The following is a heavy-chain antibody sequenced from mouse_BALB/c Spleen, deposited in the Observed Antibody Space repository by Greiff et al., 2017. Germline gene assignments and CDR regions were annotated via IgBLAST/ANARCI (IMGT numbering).Heavy chain of an antibody. V-gene: IGHV7-3*02. J-gene: IGHJ4*01. CDR2: IRNKANGYTT. CDR1: GFTFTDYY. Sequence: EVMLVESGGGLVQPGGSLRLSCATSGFTFTDYYMSWVRQPPGKALEWLGFIRNKANGYTTEYSASVKGRFTISRDNSQSILYLQMNTLRAEDSATYYCARDAITTWYAMDYWGQGTSVTVSS. CDR3: ARDAITTWYAMDY. D-gene: IGHD2-4*01.